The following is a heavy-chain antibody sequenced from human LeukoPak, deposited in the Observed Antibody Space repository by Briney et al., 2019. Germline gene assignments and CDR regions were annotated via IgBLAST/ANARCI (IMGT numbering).Heavy chain of an antibody. Sequence: SETLSLTCTVSGGSISSYYWGWIRQPPGKGLEWIGSIYYSGSTYYNPSLKSRVTISVDTSKNQFSLKLSSVTAADTAVYYCATTSSTSYKFDYWGQGTLVTVSS. CDR1: GGSISSYY. J-gene: IGHJ4*02. V-gene: IGHV4-39*01. D-gene: IGHD2-2*01. CDR3: ATTSSTSYKFDY. CDR2: IYYSGST.